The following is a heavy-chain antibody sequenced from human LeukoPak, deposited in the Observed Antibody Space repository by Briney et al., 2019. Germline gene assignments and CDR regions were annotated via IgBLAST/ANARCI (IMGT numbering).Heavy chain of an antibody. CDR2: INPDGSNT. CDR1: GFTFSNSW. V-gene: IGHV3-74*01. CDR3: ALRASGTSGLDY. Sequence: GGSLRLSCAASGFTFSNSWMHWVRQAPGKGLVWVSRINPDGSNTLYADSVKGRFTISRDNAKNTVYLQMNSLRAEDTAVYYCALRASGTSGLDYWGQGTLVTVSS. D-gene: IGHD2-2*01. J-gene: IGHJ4*02.